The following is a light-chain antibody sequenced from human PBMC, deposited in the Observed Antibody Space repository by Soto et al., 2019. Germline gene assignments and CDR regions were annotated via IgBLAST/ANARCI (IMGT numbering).Light chain of an antibody. CDR1: SSDVGNYNR. CDR2: DVS. CDR3: SSYTTSSTYV. V-gene: IGLV2-18*02. J-gene: IGLJ1*01. Sequence: QSALTQPPSASGSPGQSVTISCTGTSSDVGNYNRVSWYQQPPGTAPRLMIYDVSNRPSGVPDRFSGSKSGNTASLTISGLQADDEADYYCSSYTTSSTYVFGTGTKVTVL.